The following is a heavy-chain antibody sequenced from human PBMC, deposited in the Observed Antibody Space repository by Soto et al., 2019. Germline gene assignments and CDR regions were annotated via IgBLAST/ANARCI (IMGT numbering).Heavy chain of an antibody. CDR2: IGTAGDT. Sequence: EVQLVESEGGLVQPGGSLRLSCAASGFTFSSYDMHWVRQATGKGLEWVSAIGTAGDTYYPGSVKGRFTISRENAKNSLYLQMNSLRAEDTAVYYCARDQAITGTDRYYYYYGMDVWGQGTTVTVSS. D-gene: IGHD1-20*01. CDR1: GFTFSSYD. V-gene: IGHV3-13*01. J-gene: IGHJ6*02. CDR3: ARDQAITGTDRYYYYYGMDV.